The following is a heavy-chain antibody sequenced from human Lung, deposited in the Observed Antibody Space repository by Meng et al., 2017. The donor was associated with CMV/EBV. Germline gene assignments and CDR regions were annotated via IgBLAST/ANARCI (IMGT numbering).Heavy chain of an antibody. Sequence: QGQLMQSGSELKKPWASVKVSCQASGYTFSTKTINWVRQAHGRGLEWMGWISTNTGTPTYTQGFTGRFVFSLDTSVSTAYLQISSLKAEDTAVYYCARGGNFDPWGQGTLVTVSS. J-gene: IGHJ5*02. V-gene: IGHV7-4-1*02. D-gene: IGHD2/OR15-2a*01. CDR3: ARGGNFDP. CDR1: GYTFSTKT. CDR2: ISTNTGTP.